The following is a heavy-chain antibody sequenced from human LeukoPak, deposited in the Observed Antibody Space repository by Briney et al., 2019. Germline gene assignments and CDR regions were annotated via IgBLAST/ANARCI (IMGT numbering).Heavy chain of an antibody. CDR3: TRDPSGELLTGGWFDP. J-gene: IGHJ5*02. CDR2: IRSKANSYAT. Sequence: GGSLRLSCAASGFTFSGSAMHWVRLASGKGLEWVGRIRSKANSYATAYAASVKGRFTISRDDSKNTAYLQMNSLKTEDTAVYYCTRDPSGELLTGGWFDPWGQGTLVTVSS. D-gene: IGHD1-26*01. V-gene: IGHV3-73*01. CDR1: GFTFSGSA.